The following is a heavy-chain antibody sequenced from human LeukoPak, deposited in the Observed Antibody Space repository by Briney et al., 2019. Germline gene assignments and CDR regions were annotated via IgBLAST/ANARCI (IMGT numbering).Heavy chain of an antibody. J-gene: IGHJ4*02. V-gene: IGHV4-34*01. CDR1: GGHFSGYF. CDR2: TNHRGSA. CDR3: ARQIPFCGADGCDF. Sequence: PSETLSLTCTVSGGHFSGYFWTWIRQPPGKGLEWIGQTNHRGSATYNPSLDSRVTISVDTSKNQVSLRLSSVTAADTAVYFCARQIPFCGADGCDFWGQGALVTVSS. D-gene: IGHD2-21*01.